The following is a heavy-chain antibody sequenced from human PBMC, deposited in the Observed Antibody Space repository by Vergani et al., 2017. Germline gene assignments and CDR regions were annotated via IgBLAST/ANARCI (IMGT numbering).Heavy chain of an antibody. CDR2: INHSGST. Sequence: QVQLQQWGAGLLKPSETLSLTLAVYGRSFSDYYWSLIRPPPGKGLEWIGEINHSGSTNYNPSLKSRGTLAVGTSKNQFSLKLGSVTAADTAVYYCARVRPTYYYDSCGYSYYYYMDVWGKGTTVTVSS. CDR3: ARVRPTYYYDSCGYSYYYYMDV. V-gene: IGHV4-34*01. CDR1: GRSFSDYY. J-gene: IGHJ6*03. D-gene: IGHD3-22*01.